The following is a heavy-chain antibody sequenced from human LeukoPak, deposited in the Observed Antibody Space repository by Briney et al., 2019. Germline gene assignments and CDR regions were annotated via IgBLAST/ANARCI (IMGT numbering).Heavy chain of an antibody. CDR3: ARDVGGASPNFDY. D-gene: IGHD3-16*01. CDR2: IYHSGST. V-gene: IGHV4-30-2*01. Sequence: SQTLSLTCTVSGGSISSGGYYWSWIRQPPGKGLEWIGYIYHSGSTYYNPSLKSRVTISVDRSKNQFSLKLSSVTAADTAVYYCARDVGGASPNFDYWGQGTLVTVSS. J-gene: IGHJ4*02. CDR1: GGSISSGGYY.